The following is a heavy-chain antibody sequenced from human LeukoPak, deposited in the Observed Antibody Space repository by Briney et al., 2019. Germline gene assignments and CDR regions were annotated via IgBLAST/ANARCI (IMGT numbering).Heavy chain of an antibody. Sequence: SETLSLTCAVSGGSISSGDYYWSWIRQPPGKGLEWIGNIHHSGSTFYNPSLKSRVTISMDTSKNQFSLELTSVTAADTAVYFRARGGGLDVWGQGATVTVSS. V-gene: IGHV4-30-4*01. CDR3: ARGGGLDV. J-gene: IGHJ6*02. D-gene: IGHD3-16*01. CDR2: IHHSGST. CDR1: GGSISSGDYY.